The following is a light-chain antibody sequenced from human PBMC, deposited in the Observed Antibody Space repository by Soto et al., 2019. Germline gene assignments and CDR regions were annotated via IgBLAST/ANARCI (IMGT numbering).Light chain of an antibody. CDR3: NSYSSRRSVV. J-gene: IGLJ2*01. CDR1: ASDVGAYNY. CDR2: AVS. Sequence: QSALTQPASVSGSPGQSITISCTGTASDVGAYNYVSWYQQQPGKAPKVMIYAVSHRPSGVSPLFSGSKSGNTASLTISGLQDEYAADYSCNSYSSRRSVVFGRGTKLTVL. V-gene: IGLV2-14*01.